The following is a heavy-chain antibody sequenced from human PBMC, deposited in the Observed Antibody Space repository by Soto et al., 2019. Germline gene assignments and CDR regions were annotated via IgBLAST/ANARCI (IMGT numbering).Heavy chain of an antibody. Sequence: QVQLVESGGGVVQPGGSLRLSCAASAFKFSRHGMHWVRQAPGKGLQWVGVIWSDGSNQRYAESVKGRFTISRDNSKNTLYLQMNSLRAEDTAVYYCARERTFGENNHNYMDVWGTGITLTVSS. V-gene: IGHV3-33*01. CDR2: IWSDGSNQ. D-gene: IGHD3-10*01. J-gene: IGHJ6*03. CDR1: AFKFSRHG. CDR3: ARERTFGENNHNYMDV.